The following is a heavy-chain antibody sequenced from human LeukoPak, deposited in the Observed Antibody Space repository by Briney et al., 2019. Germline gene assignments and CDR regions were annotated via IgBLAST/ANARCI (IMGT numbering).Heavy chain of an antibody. CDR2: IWYDGSNK. Sequence: TGGSLRLSCAASGFTFSSYGVHWVRQAPGKGLEWVAVIWYDGSNKYYADSVKGRFTISRDNSKNTLYLQMNSLRAEDTAVYYCARGPDYYDSSGRFDYWGQGTLVTVSS. D-gene: IGHD3-22*01. V-gene: IGHV3-33*01. CDR3: ARGPDYYDSSGRFDY. J-gene: IGHJ4*02. CDR1: GFTFSSYG.